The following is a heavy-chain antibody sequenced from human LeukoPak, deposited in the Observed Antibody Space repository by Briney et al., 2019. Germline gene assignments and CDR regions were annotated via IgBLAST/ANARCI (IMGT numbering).Heavy chain of an antibody. J-gene: IGHJ4*02. Sequence: PSETLSLTCDVNGGSLSGSYWSWIRQSPEKGLEWIGEINQSGNSNYNPSLKSRVTILVDTPKNQFSLKLSSVTAADTAVYYCARQKPSTFRQYGRGRPLDSWGQGTLVTVSS. CDR1: GGSLSGSY. V-gene: IGHV4-34*01. D-gene: IGHD4-11*01. CDR2: INQSGNS. CDR3: ARQKPSTFRQYGRGRPLDS.